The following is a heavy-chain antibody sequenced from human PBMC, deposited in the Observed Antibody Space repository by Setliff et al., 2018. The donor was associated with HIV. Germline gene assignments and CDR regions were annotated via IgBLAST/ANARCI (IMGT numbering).Heavy chain of an antibody. V-gene: IGHV1-69*13. D-gene: IGHD3-3*01. CDR3: ARELKGVYDSWSSSDPPYYFDN. CDR1: GGTFSSYG. Sequence: SVKVSCKASGGTFSSYGISWVRQAPGQGLEWIGGIIPIFGTRNYAQKFQGRVTITADGSTSTVHMELRSLRSEDTAVYYCARELKGVYDSWSSSDPPYYFDNWGQGTLVTVSS. CDR2: IIPIFGTR. J-gene: IGHJ4*02.